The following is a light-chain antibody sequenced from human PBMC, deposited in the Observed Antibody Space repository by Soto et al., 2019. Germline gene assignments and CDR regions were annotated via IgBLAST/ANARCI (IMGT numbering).Light chain of an antibody. J-gene: IGLJ2*01. Sequence: QSALTQPASVSGSPGQSITISCTGTSSDVGAYNYVSWYQQHPGKAPKLMIYDVSNRPSGVSNRFSGSKSGNTASLTISGRQDEDEADYYCSSYTTSSTLVFGGGTKVTVL. CDR2: DVS. CDR1: SSDVGAYNY. CDR3: SSYTTSSTLV. V-gene: IGLV2-14*01.